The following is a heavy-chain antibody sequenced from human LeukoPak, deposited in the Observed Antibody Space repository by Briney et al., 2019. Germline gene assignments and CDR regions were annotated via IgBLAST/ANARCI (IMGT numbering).Heavy chain of an antibody. V-gene: IGHV3-23*01. CDR1: GFTFSSYA. D-gene: IGHD2-2*01. Sequence: PGGSLRLSCAASGFTFSSYAMSWVRQAPREGLEWVAAISGSGSSTYYADSVKGRFTTSRDNSKNTLYRQMNSLRAEDTAVYYCAKDPYLVPSNWFAPWGQGTLVTVSS. J-gene: IGHJ5*02. CDR3: AKDPYLVPSNWFAP. CDR2: ISGSGSST.